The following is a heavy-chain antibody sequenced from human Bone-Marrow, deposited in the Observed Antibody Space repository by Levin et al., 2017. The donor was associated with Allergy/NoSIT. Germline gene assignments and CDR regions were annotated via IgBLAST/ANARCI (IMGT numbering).Heavy chain of an antibody. CDR3: ARDGGYCSSGRCYSFFDY. CDR1: GFTFSNYW. J-gene: IGHJ4*02. D-gene: IGHD2-15*01. V-gene: IGHV3-74*01. CDR2: INSDGSGT. Sequence: SGGSLRLSCAASGFTFSNYWMHWVRQVPGKGLVWVSRINSDGSGTSYADSVKGRFTISRDNAKNTLSLQMNSLSSEDTAVYYCARDGGYCSSGRCYSFFDYWGQGTLVTASS.